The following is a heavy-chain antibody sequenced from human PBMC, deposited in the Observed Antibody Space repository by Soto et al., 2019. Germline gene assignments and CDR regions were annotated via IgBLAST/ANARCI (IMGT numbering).Heavy chain of an antibody. D-gene: IGHD6-6*01. CDR2: IYYSGST. J-gene: IGHJ6*02. CDR1: GGSISSGDYY. CDR3: ASVPPQSSSYYYYGMDV. Sequence: SETLSLTCTVSGGSISSGDYYWSWLRQPPGKGLEWIGYIYYSGSTYYNPSLKSRVTISVDTSKNQFSLKLSSVTAADTAVYYCASVPPQSSSYYYYGMDVWGQGTTVTVSS. V-gene: IGHV4-30-4*01.